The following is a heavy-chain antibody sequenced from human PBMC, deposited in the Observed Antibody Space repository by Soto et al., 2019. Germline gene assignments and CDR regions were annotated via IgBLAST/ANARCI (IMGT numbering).Heavy chain of an antibody. Sequence: WETLSLTCAVYGGSFSGYYWSWIRQPPGKGLEWIGEINHSGSTNYNPSLKSRVTISVDTSKNQFSLKLSSVTAADTAVYYCARGAGYSSGWSYYYYYGMDVWGQGTTVTVSS. CDR2: INHSGST. CDR1: GGSFSGYY. D-gene: IGHD6-19*01. V-gene: IGHV4-34*01. CDR3: ARGAGYSSGWSYYYYYGMDV. J-gene: IGHJ6*02.